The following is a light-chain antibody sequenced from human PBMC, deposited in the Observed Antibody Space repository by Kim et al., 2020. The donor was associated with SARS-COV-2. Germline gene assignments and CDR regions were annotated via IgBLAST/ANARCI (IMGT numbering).Light chain of an antibody. CDR3: LQHNSYPLT. V-gene: IGKV1-17*03. Sequence: DIQMTQSPSAMSASIGDRITITCRASQDVSSYLAWFQQKPGKVPQRLIYGASSRQSGVPSRFSGRGSGTEFTLTISGLQPEDFATYYCLQHNSYPLTFGGGNKLEI. CDR2: GAS. CDR1: QDVSSY. J-gene: IGKJ4*01.